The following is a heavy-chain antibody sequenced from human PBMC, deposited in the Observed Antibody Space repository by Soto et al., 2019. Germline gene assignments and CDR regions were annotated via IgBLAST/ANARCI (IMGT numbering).Heavy chain of an antibody. V-gene: IGHV5-51*01. CDR3: MRSYGDSYYFYYGMDV. CDR1: GFIFSRYK. Sequence: GESLKISCEGSGFIFSRYKIGWVRQMPGKGLEWMGIINSGNSDTTYSPSFQGQVTISADNSINTAYLQWSSLRASDTAMYYCMRSYGDSYYFYYGMDVWGQGTTVTVSS. D-gene: IGHD2-21*02. J-gene: IGHJ6*02. CDR2: INSGNSDT.